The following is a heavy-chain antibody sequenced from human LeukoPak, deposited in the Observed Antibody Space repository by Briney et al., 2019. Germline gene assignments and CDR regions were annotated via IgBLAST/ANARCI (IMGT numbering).Heavy chain of an antibody. CDR1: GYSISSGYY. CDR3: ANTLRQPTYSSSWSEY. J-gene: IGHJ4*02. CDR2: IYHSGST. D-gene: IGHD6-13*01. Sequence: SENLPLTCAVSGYSISSGYYCGWIRQPPGKGVEGIGSIYHSGSTYYDPPLQSRRTISVVTSKNQLSVKLRAVTAAGPVVCYCANTLRQPTYSSSWSEYWGQGTLVTVSS. V-gene: IGHV4-38-2*01.